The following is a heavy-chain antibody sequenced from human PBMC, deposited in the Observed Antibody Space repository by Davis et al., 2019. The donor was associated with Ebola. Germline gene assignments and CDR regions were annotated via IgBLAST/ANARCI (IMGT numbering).Heavy chain of an antibody. V-gene: IGHV4-59*01. CDR2: IHYSGRT. CDR3: ARGDDWFDP. Sequence: LRLSCTVSPDSISSYYWSWIRQPPGKGLEWIGYIHYSGRTNYNPSLKSRVTISVDTSKNQFSLKLSSVTAADTAVYYCARGDDWFDPWGQGTLVTVSS. J-gene: IGHJ5*02. CDR1: PDSISSYY.